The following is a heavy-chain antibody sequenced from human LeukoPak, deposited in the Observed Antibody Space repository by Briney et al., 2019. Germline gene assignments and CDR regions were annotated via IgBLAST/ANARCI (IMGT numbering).Heavy chain of an antibody. CDR1: GGSFSGYY. CDR2: IHTSGST. J-gene: IGHJ4*02. Sequence: PSETLSLTCAVYGGSFSGYYWSWIRQPAGKGLEWIGRIHTSGSTNYSPSLKSRVTMSVDTSKNQFSLKLSSVTAADTAVYYCASGYGDFDYWGQGTLVTVSS. D-gene: IGHD4-17*01. V-gene: IGHV4-59*10. CDR3: ASGYGDFDY.